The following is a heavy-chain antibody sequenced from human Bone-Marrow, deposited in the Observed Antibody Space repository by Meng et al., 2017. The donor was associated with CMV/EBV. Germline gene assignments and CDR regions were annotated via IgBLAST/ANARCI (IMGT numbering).Heavy chain of an antibody. CDR1: GGSISSSSYY. CDR3: ARDRDRGGVWYYGMDV. CDR2: IYYSGST. J-gene: IGHJ6*02. Sequence: SETLSLTCTVSGGSISSSSYYWGWIRQPPGKGLEWIGSIYYSGSTYYNPSLKSRVTISVDTSKNQFSLKLSSVTAADTAVYYCARDRDRGGVWYYGMDVWGQGTTVTVSS. V-gene: IGHV4-39*02. D-gene: IGHD5-24*01.